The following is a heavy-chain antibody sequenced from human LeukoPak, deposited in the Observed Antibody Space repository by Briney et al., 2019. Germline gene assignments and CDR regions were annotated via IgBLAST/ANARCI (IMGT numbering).Heavy chain of an antibody. V-gene: IGHV1-8*01. CDR2: MNPNSGNT. CDR3: ARGTDSRYCSGGSCYQEDYNWFDP. Sequence: ASVKVSCKASGYTFTSYDINWVRQATGQGLEWMGWMNPNSGNTGYAQKFQGRVTMTRNTSISTAYMELSSLRSEDTAVYYCARGTDSRYCSGGSCYQEDYNWFDPWGQGTLVTVSS. CDR1: GYTFTSYD. D-gene: IGHD2-15*01. J-gene: IGHJ5*02.